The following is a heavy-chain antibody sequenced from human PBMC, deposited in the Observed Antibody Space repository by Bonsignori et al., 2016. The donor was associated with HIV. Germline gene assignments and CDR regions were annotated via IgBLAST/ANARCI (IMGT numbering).Heavy chain of an antibody. Sequence: QVQLMESGGGVVQPGMSLRLSCAVSGFNFNDYGMHWVRQTPGKGLEWVAVVSFHGSSASYADSVKGRFTISRDNSRGTLDLQMNSLRPEDSGLYYCARSHFIVSDVYFFDH. J-gene: IGHJ4*01. CDR2: VSFHGSSA. V-gene: IGHV3-30*03. D-gene: IGHD5/OR15-5a*01. CDR3: ARSHFIVSDVYFFDH. CDR1: GFNFNDYG.